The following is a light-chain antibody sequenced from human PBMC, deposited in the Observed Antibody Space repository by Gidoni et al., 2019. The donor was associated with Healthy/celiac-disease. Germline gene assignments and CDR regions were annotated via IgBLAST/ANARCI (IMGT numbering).Light chain of an antibody. V-gene: IGLV3-25*03. J-gene: IGLJ2*01. CDR2: KDS. CDR3: QSADSSGTYVV. CDR1: ALPKQY. Sequence: DELTQPPSGSVSPGQTARITCSGDALPKQYAYWYQQKPGQAPVLVIYKDSERPSGIPERFSGSSSGTTVTLTISGVQAEDEADYYCQSADSSGTYVVFGGGTKLTVL.